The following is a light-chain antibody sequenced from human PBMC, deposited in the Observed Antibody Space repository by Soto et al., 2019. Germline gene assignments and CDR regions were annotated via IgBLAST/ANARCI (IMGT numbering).Light chain of an antibody. CDR3: QQRSDWPIT. J-gene: IGKJ5*01. CDR2: DVS. Sequence: IVLTQFPATLSLSPGERATLSCRASQSVNRYLAWYQQKPGQAPRLLIYDVSTRATGIPARFSGSGSGTDFTLTITSLEPEDFAVYSCQQRSDWPITFGQGTRLEI. V-gene: IGKV3-11*01. CDR1: QSVNRY.